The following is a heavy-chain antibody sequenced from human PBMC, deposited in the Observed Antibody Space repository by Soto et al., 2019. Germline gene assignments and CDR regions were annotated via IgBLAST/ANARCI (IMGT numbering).Heavy chain of an antibody. J-gene: IGHJ4*02. V-gene: IGHV4-59*02. D-gene: IGHD1-26*01. Sequence: SETLSLTCTISGGSVSVYYWSCIRQSTLQGLEWIGYIYASVSPYDNPSLRRLVTISADTSKNQISLKLTSPTAADTPVYHCARGVGSSPPQYWGRGTLAPVSS. CDR1: GGSVSVYY. CDR2: IYASVSP. CDR3: ARGVGSSPPQY.